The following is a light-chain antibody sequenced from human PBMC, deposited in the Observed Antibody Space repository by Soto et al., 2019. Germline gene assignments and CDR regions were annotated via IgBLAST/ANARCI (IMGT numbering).Light chain of an antibody. CDR1: QSVSSSY. CDR3: R. Sequence: EIVLTQSPGTLPLSPGERATLSCRASQSVSSSYLAWYQQKPGQAPRLLIYGASSRATGIPDRFSGSGSGTDFTLTISRLEPEDFAVYYPRFGQGTKLEIK. CDR2: GAS. J-gene: IGKJ2*01. V-gene: IGKV3-20*01.